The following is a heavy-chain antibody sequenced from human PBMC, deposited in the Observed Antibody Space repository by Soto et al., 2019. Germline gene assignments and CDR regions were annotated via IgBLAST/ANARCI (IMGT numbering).Heavy chain of an antibody. J-gene: IGHJ4*02. V-gene: IGHV1-69*01. Sequence: NVDCKGFGEALSCDAISWLRKNPGQGLEWMGGIIPIFGTANYAQKFQGRVTITADESTSTAYMELSSLRSEDTAVYYCARENYGSGSPHYYWGQGTLVTVPS. CDR1: GEALSCDA. CDR3: ARENYGSGSPHYY. CDR2: IIPIFGTA. D-gene: IGHD3-10*01.